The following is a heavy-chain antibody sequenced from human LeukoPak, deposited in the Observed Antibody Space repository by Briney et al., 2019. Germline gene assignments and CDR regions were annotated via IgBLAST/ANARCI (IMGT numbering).Heavy chain of an antibody. CDR3: ARVCGVELGPPATPSFHL. CDR1: AYTFINYG. CDR2: ISPYTGKT. Sequence: GASVKVSCKASAYTFINYGITWVRQAPGQGVEWMGWISPYTGKTKYAEKFQGRVTMTSDTTTSIAYMEVRRLRSEDTAVYYCARVCGVELGPPATPSFHLWGQGTRVTVSS. D-gene: IGHD2-2*01. J-gene: IGHJ5*02. V-gene: IGHV1-18*01.